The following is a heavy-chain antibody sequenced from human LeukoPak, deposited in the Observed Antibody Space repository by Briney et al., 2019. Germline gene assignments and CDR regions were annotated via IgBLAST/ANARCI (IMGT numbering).Heavy chain of an antibody. V-gene: IGHV4-59*01. CDR2: IFYSGRT. CDR3: AKSNGYGLVDI. J-gene: IGHJ3*02. CDR1: GGSISSYY. Sequence: SETLSLTCTVSGGSISSYYWNWIRQPPGKGLEWIGYIFYSGRTNCNPSLKSRVTISVDTSKNWFSLRLTSVTAADTAVYYCAKSNGYGLVDIWGQGTMVTVSS. D-gene: IGHD3-10*01.